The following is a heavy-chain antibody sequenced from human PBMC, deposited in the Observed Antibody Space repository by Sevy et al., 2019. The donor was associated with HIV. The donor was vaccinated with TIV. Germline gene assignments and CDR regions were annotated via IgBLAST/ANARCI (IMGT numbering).Heavy chain of an antibody. CDR3: ARDAAEGPYGDTFFSNWFDA. Sequence: GGSLRLSCAASGFLFDDHTMHWVRQAPGKGLEWVARIGWDGASPFYADSVKGRFTISRDNSKNTLYLQMNTVRAEDTALYYCARDAAEGPYGDTFFSNWFDAWGQGTLVTVSS. J-gene: IGHJ5*02. D-gene: IGHD2-21*01. CDR1: GFLFDDHT. V-gene: IGHV3-43*01. CDR2: IGWDGASP.